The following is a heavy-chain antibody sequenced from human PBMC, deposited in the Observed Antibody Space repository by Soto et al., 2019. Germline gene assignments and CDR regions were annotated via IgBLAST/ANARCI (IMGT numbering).Heavy chain of an antibody. CDR1: GFTFSSYA. D-gene: IGHD2-15*01. Sequence: GGSLRLSCAASGFTFSSYAMSWVRQAPGKGLEWVSAISGSGGSTYYADSVKGRFTISRDNSKNTLYLQMNSLRAEDTAVYYCAKELKPHRKPKLLLSSWGQGTLVTVSS. CDR3: AKELKPHRKPKLLLSS. V-gene: IGHV3-23*01. J-gene: IGHJ5*02. CDR2: ISGSGGST.